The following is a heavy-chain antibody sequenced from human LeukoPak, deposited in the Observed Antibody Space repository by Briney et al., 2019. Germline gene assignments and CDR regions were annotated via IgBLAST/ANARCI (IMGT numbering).Heavy chain of an antibody. Sequence: PGGSLRLSCAASGFTFSSYAMHWVRQAPGKGLEWVAVISYDGSNKYYADSVKGRFTISRDNSKNTLYLQMNSLRAEDTAVYYCARAPAALLDYWGQGTLVTVSS. CDR3: ARAPAALLDY. V-gene: IGHV3-30*04. CDR1: GFTFSSYA. CDR2: ISYDGSNK. D-gene: IGHD6-13*01. J-gene: IGHJ4*02.